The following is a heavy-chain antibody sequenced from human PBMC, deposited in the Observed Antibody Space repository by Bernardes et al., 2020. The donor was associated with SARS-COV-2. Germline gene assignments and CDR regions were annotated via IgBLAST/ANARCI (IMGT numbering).Heavy chain of an antibody. D-gene: IGHD3-3*02. CDR3: ARGAYMFGNDL. V-gene: IGHV3-7*01. J-gene: IGHJ5*02. CDR1: GFTFRSYW. Sequence: GGSLRLCCAASGFTFRSYWMSWVRQAPGKGLEWVAKINKDGSEKYYVDSGKGRFTISRDNAKNSLYVEVNSLRAEDTAVYYCARGAYMFGNDLWGQGTLVTVSS. CDR2: INKDGSEK.